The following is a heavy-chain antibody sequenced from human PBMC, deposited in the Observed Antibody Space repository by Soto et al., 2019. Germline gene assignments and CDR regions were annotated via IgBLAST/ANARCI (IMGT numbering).Heavy chain of an antibody. D-gene: IGHD2-2*01. V-gene: IGHV1-69*01. CDR1: GGTFSSYA. Sequence: SVKVSCTASGGTFSSYAISWVRQAPGQGLEWMGGIIPIFGTANYAQKFQGRVTITADESTSTAYMELSSLRSEGTAVYYCASSTSTGGDYWGQGTLVTVSS. CDR2: IIPIFGTA. CDR3: ASSTSTGGDY. J-gene: IGHJ4*02.